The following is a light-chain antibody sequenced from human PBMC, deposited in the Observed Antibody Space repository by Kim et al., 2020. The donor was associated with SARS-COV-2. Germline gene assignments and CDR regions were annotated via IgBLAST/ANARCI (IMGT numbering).Light chain of an antibody. CDR3: QQYDHLPIT. J-gene: IGKJ5*01. V-gene: IGKV1-33*01. CDR1: EDIKTS. Sequence: ASVGDRVTITCQASEDIKTSLNWFQQKLGEAPKLLIFGASNLEIGVPPRFSGAGSGTHFTFTVTSLQPEDVATYYCQQYDHLPITFGPGTRLEIK. CDR2: GAS.